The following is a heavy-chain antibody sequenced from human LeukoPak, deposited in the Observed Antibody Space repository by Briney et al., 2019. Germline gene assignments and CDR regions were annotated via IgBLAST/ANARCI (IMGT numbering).Heavy chain of an antibody. Sequence: GGSLRLSCAASGFTFSSYGMSWVRQAPGKGLEWVSGISVRSDSTSYPDSVKGRFTISRDNSKNTLYLQMNSLRDEDTAVYYCAKDYIWSDGYWGQGTLVSVSS. CDR3: AKDYIWSDGY. CDR1: GFTFSSYG. V-gene: IGHV3-23*01. J-gene: IGHJ4*02. CDR2: ISVRSDST. D-gene: IGHD1-20*01.